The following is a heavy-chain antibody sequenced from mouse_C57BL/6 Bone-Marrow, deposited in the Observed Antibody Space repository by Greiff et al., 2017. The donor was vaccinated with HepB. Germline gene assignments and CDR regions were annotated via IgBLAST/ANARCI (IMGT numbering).Heavy chain of an antibody. V-gene: IGHV5-4*01. CDR3: ARDPFYYYGSSWFAY. D-gene: IGHD1-1*01. CDR2: ISDGGSYT. J-gene: IGHJ3*01. Sequence: EVQLVESGGGLVKPGGSLKLSCAASGFTFSSYAMSWVRQTPEKRLEWVATISDGGSYTYYPDNVKGRFTISRDNAKNNLYLQMSHLKSEDTAMYYCARDPFYYYGSSWFAYWGQGTRVTVSA. CDR1: GFTFSSYA.